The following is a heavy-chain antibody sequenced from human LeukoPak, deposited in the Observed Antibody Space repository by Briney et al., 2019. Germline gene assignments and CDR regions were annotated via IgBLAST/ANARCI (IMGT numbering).Heavy chain of an antibody. CDR1: GFTFSNYA. CDR2: IPNSGGGT. J-gene: IGHJ4*02. V-gene: IGHV3-23*01. Sequence: GGSLRLPCAASGFTFSNYAMSWVRQAPGTGLEWVSGIPNSGGGTYYADSVKGRFTISRDNSKNTLYLQMDRLRGEDTAVYYCVKEVTTIGVPVFDYWGQGTLVTVSS. CDR3: VKEVTTIGVPVFDY. D-gene: IGHD1/OR15-1a*01.